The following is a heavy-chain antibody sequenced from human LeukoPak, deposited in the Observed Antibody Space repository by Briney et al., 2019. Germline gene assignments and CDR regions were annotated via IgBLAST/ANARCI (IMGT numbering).Heavy chain of an antibody. CDR2: ICSRGITI. Sequence: GGGLRDSCVSSVFTLISYEMNGVRPAPWRGLEGVSYICSRGITIYYASSGNGGFTISRDNAKSSLSLQMNSLRVEDTAVYYCARGGYGDSLDYWGQGTLVIVSS. CDR3: ARGGYGDSLDY. V-gene: IGHV3-48*03. D-gene: IGHD4-17*01. J-gene: IGHJ4*02. CDR1: VFTLISYE.